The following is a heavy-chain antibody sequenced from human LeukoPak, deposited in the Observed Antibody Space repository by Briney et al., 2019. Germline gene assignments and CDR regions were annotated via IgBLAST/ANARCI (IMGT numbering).Heavy chain of an antibody. CDR1: GFTFSSYW. D-gene: IGHD1-26*01. J-gene: IGHJ4*02. CDR3: ARGPVGAAGDFDY. V-gene: IGHV3-74*01. CDR2: INTGGSTT. Sequence: GGSLRLSCAASGFTFSSYWMHWVRQAPGKGLVWVSRINTGGSTTNYADSVKGRFTMSRDNAKNTLYLQMNSLRAEDTALYYCARGPVGAAGDFDYWGQGTLVTVAS.